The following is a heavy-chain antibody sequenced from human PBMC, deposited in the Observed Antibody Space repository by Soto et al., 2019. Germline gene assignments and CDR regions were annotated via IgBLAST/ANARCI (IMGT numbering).Heavy chain of an antibody. CDR1: GFRFDDYR. V-gene: IGHV3-43*01. Sequence: EVQLVESGGVVVQPGGSLRLSCAASGFRFDDYRIHCVRQAPGKVLEWVCFISWDGADTYYADSVRGRFIISRDNSKNSVYLQMNSLRPEDTALYYCTKEIEVALKYCMDGWGQGTTVTVSS. D-gene: IGHD2-21*01. J-gene: IGHJ6*02. CDR2: ISWDGADT. CDR3: TKEIEVALKYCMDG.